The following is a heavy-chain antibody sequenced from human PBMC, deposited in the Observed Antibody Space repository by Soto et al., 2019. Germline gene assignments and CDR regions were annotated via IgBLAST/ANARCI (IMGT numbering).Heavy chain of an antibody. CDR1: GFSFDTSEVG. CDR2: VSRDNDK. CDR3: GYSLAAMAASVAHGPDGVCFRAWFIY. V-gene: IGHV2-5*02. J-gene: IGHJ4*02. Sequence: QITLKESGPTLVQPTQTLTLTCTFSGFSFDTSEVGVGWIRQPPGKALEWLALVSRDNDKRYNPSLRSRLTITRDSSKDEVVITLPNMDPVDTATYYCGYSLAAMAASVAHGPDGVCFRAWFIYWGQGILVTVSS. D-gene: IGHD2-8*02.